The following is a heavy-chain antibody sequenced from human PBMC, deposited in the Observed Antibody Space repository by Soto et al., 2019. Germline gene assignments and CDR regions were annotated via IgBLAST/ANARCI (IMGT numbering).Heavy chain of an antibody. V-gene: IGHV4-59*01. Sequence: SETLSLTCTVSGGSISSYYWSWIRQPPGKGLKWIGYLYYSRSTNYNPSLKSRVTISVDTSKNQFSLKLSSVTAADTAVYYWARDRDSSGWYSLYGMDVWGQGTTVTVSS. CDR3: ARDRDSSGWYSLYGMDV. CDR1: GGSISSYY. CDR2: LYYSRST. J-gene: IGHJ6*02. D-gene: IGHD6-19*01.